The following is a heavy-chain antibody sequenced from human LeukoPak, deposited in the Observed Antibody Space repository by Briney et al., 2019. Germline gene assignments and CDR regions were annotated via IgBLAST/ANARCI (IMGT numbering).Heavy chain of an antibody. Sequence: SETLSLTCTVSGDSMSSSSYYWGWIRQPRGKGPEWIATIYSSGTTNYSPSLKSRVTISVDTSKNQFSLKLTSVTAADTAVYYCARVVNWGLRYFDLWGRGTLVTVSS. CDR2: IYSSGTT. J-gene: IGHJ2*01. D-gene: IGHD7-27*01. CDR3: ARVVNWGLRYFDL. CDR1: GDSMSSSSYY. V-gene: IGHV4-39*07.